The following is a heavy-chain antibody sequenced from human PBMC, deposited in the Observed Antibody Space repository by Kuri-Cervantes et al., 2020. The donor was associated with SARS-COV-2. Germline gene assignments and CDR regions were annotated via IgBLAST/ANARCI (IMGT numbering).Heavy chain of an antibody. CDR3: AKDQHGIVVVVAAVDY. Sequence: LSLTCAASGFPFRNFGMHWVRQAPGKGLEWVAIISYDTTNKYYADSVKGRFTVSRDDSKSMVYLQMNSLRPEDTAVYYCAKDQHGIVVVVAAVDYWGQGTLVTVSS. J-gene: IGHJ4*02. V-gene: IGHV3-30*18. CDR1: GFPFRNFG. D-gene: IGHD2-15*01. CDR2: ISYDTTNK.